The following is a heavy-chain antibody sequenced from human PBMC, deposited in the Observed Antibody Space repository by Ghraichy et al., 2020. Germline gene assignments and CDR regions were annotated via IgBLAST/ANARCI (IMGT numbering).Heavy chain of an antibody. D-gene: IGHD3-3*01. V-gene: IGHV4-39*01. Sequence: SETLSLTCTVSGASITSFSFYWGWICQPPGKGLEWIGGVYYSGSTYYNPSLKSRVTISVDTSKNKFSLKLSSVTAADTAVYYCAIWSGYRRDYYYMDVWGKVTPVPVSS. J-gene: IGHJ6*03. CDR1: GASITSFSFY. CDR3: AIWSGYRRDYYYMDV. CDR2: VYYSGST.